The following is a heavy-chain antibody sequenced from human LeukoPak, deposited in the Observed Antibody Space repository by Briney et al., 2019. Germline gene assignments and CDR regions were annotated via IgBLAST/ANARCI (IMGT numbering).Heavy chain of an antibody. CDR1: GGSISSYY. CDR2: IYYSGST. J-gene: IGHJ5*02. D-gene: IGHD3-3*01. V-gene: IGHV4-59*01. Sequence: SETLSLTCTVSGGSISSYYWSWIWQPPGKGLEWIGYIYYSGSTNYNPSLKSRVTISVDTSKNQFSLKLSSVTAADTAVYYCARDEQDYDFWSGLRYWFDPWGQGTLVTVSS. CDR3: ARDEQDYDFWSGLRYWFDP.